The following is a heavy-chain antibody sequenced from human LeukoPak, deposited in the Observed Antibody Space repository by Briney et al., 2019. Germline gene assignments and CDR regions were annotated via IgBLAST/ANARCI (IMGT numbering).Heavy chain of an antibody. D-gene: IGHD1-1*01. CDR1: GFTFSSYG. CDR3: AKDRARPNES. Sequence: PGRSLRLSRAASGFTFSSYGMHWVRQAPGKGLEWVAVISYDGGNKYYADSVKGRFTISRDNSKNTLYLQMNSLRAEDTAVYYCAKDRARPNESWGQGTLVTVSS. J-gene: IGHJ5*02. V-gene: IGHV3-30*18. CDR2: ISYDGGNK.